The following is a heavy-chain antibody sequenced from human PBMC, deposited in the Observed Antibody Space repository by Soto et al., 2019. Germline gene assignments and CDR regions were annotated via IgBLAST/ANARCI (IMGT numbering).Heavy chain of an antibody. CDR3: ARDRFLSNYYYYGMDV. Sequence: PSETLSLTCTVSGGSIISGGYYWIWIRQHPGKGLEWIGYIYYSGSTYYNPSLKSRVTISVDTSKNQFSLKLSSVTAADTAVYYCARDRFLSNYYYYGMDVWGQGTTVTVSS. CDR1: GGSIISGGYY. D-gene: IGHD3-3*01. CDR2: IYYSGST. V-gene: IGHV4-31*03. J-gene: IGHJ6*02.